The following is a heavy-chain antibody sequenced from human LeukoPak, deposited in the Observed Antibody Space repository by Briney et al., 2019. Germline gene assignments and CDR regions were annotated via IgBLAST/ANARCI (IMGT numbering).Heavy chain of an antibody. Sequence: GGSLRLSCTASGFTFNRDWTAWVRQAPGKGLEWVANIKEDGSEKNYVDSVKGRFTISRDNAKNSLYLQMNSLRAEDTAVYYCARADLWSGYSFDYWGQGTLVTVSS. V-gene: IGHV3-7*01. CDR1: GFTFNRDW. J-gene: IGHJ4*02. D-gene: IGHD3-3*01. CDR3: ARADLWSGYSFDY. CDR2: IKEDGSEK.